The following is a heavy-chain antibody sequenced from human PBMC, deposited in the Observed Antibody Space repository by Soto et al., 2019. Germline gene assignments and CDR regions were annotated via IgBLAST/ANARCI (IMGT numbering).Heavy chain of an antibody. CDR1: GFTFSSYS. CDR3: ARVLVPAAMGRTYYYYGMDV. D-gene: IGHD2-2*01. Sequence: PGGSLRLSCAASGFTFSSYSMNWVRQAPGKGLEWVSSISSSSSYIYYADSVKGRFTISRDNAKNSLYLQMNSLRAEDTAVYYSARVLVPAAMGRTYYYYGMDVWGQGTTVTVSS. J-gene: IGHJ6*02. CDR2: ISSSSSYI. V-gene: IGHV3-21*01.